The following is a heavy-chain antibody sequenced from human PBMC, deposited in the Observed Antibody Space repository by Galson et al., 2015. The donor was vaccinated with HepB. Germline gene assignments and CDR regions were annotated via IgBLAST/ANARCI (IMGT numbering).Heavy chain of an antibody. Sequence: SLRLSCAASGFTFSSSAMNWVRQAPGKGLEWISSISPSGRLKYYLGSVEARFTISRDNAESSLYLHMINLNAEDTGVSYCLRGDRRDYWGQGTLVTVSS. CDR3: LRGDRRDY. D-gene: IGHD5-24*01. V-gene: IGHV3-21*03. CDR2: ISPSGRLK. CDR1: GFTFSSSA. J-gene: IGHJ4*02.